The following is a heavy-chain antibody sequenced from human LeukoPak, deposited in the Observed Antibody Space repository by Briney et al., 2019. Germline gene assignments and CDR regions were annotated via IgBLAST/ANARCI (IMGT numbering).Heavy chain of an antibody. CDR3: ARDPYSGLFDY. CDR1: GFTFSNYS. D-gene: IGHD4-11*01. V-gene: IGHV3-21*01. J-gene: IGHJ4*02. CDR2: ISSSSTYI. Sequence: AGGSLILSCAASGFTFSNYSMNLVRQAPGQGLEWVSYISSSSTYIYYADSVKGRFTISRDNAKNSLYLQMNSLRAEDTAVYYYARDPYSGLFDYWGQGTLVTVSS.